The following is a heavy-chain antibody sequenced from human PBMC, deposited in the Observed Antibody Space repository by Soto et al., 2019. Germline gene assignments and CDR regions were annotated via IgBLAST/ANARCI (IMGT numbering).Heavy chain of an antibody. D-gene: IGHD2-21*02. V-gene: IGHV3-30*03. J-gene: IGHJ4*02. CDR3: ARVATRLQSMEVLEY. CDR1: GFIFRDYL. CDR2: LSFDGTAE. Sequence: QVQLVESGGGVVQPGTSLRLSCKASGFIFRDYLIHWVRQAPGKGLEWLAVLSFDGTAEYYADSTRGRFIISRDIPKSTTYLVINNVRREDTAMYYCARVATRLQSMEVLEYWGQGTLVTVPS.